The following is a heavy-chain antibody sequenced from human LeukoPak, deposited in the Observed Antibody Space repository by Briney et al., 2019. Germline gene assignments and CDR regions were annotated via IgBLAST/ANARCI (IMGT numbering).Heavy chain of an antibody. J-gene: IGHJ4*02. Sequence: SETLSLTCAVYGGSFSGYYWRWVGQAPGKGMEWIGEINNSGSTNYNPSLRSRVTISVHTSKNQFSLKLSSVTAADTAVYYCASGLQLDYWGQGTLVTVSS. V-gene: IGHV4-34*01. D-gene: IGHD4-11*01. CDR3: ASGLQLDY. CDR2: INNSGST. CDR1: GGSFSGYY.